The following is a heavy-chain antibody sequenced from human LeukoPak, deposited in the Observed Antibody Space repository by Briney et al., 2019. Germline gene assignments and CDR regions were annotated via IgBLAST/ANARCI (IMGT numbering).Heavy chain of an antibody. D-gene: IGHD3-9*01. CDR3: ARLRYFDWLHYYGMDV. J-gene: IGHJ6*02. Sequence: GESLKISCKGSGYSFTSYWISWVRQMPGKGLEWMGRIDPSDSYTNYSPSFQGHVTISADKSISTAYLQWSSLKASDTAMYYCARLRYFDWLHYYGMDVWGQGTTVTVSS. CDR1: GYSFTSYW. V-gene: IGHV5-10-1*01. CDR2: IDPSDSYT.